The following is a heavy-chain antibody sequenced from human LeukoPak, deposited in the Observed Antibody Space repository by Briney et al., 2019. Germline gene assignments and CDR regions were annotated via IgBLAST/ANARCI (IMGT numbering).Heavy chain of an antibody. J-gene: IGHJ5*02. CDR3: AKLKNDYGDYNWFDP. D-gene: IGHD4-17*01. CDR1: GFTFSSYG. Sequence: GGSLRLSCAASGFTFSSYGMHWVRQAPGKGLEWVAFIRYDGSNKYYADSVKGRFTISRDNSKNTLYLQMNSLRAEDTAVYYCAKLKNDYGDYNWFDPWGQGTLVTVSS. CDR2: IRYDGSNK. V-gene: IGHV3-30*02.